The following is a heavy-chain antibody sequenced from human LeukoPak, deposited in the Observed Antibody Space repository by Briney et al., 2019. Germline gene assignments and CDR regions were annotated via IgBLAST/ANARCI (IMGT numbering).Heavy chain of an antibody. J-gene: IGHJ4*02. CDR1: GYSFTTYW. CDR3: ARRGLSTAYFDY. Sequence: GESLKISCKGSGYSFTTYWIGWVRQMPGKGLEWMGIIYPGDSDTRYSPAFQGQVTISADKSINTAYMQWSSLKASDTAMYYCARRGLSTAYFDYWGPGTLVTVSS. CDR2: IYPGDSDT. V-gene: IGHV5-51*01. D-gene: IGHD4-17*01.